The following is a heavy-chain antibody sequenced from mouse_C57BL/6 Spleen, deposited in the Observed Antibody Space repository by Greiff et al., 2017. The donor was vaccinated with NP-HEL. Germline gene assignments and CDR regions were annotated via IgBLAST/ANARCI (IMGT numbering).Heavy chain of an antibody. CDR1: GYTFTSYW. D-gene: IGHD1-1*01. Sequence: VQLQQSGAELAKPGASVKLSCKASGYTFTSYWMHWVKQRPGQGLEWIGYINPSSGYTKYNQKFKDKATLTADKSSSTAYMQLSSLTYEDAAVYYCARNYGSSYDAMDYWGQGTSVTVSS. J-gene: IGHJ4*01. CDR3: ARNYGSSYDAMDY. V-gene: IGHV1-7*01. CDR2: INPSSGYT.